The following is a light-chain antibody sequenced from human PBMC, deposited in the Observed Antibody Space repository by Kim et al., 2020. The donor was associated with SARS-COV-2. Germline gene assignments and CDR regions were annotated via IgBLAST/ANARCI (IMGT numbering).Light chain of an antibody. CDR2: HAS. V-gene: IGKV1-27*01. J-gene: IGKJ2*03. CDR1: HGISNY. Sequence: DIQMTQSPSSLSASVGDRVTITCRASHGISNYLAWYQQKPGKVPKLLIFHASTLESGVPSRFSGSGSGTDFTLTISSLQPEDVATYCSLNYDAGPYRCGQTGKLDI. CDR3: LNYDAGPYR.